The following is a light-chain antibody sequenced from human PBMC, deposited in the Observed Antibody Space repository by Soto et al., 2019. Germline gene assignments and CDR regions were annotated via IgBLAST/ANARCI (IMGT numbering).Light chain of an antibody. Sequence: EIVMTQSPATLSVSPGERATLSCRASQRVSRNFAWSQQKPGQAPAPILQGSGSRATGIPARFSGSGTGTELTLTLTSLQSEAFAVYYCQRYNTWPSITFGPGTRLEIK. CDR2: GSG. CDR1: QRVSRN. V-gene: IGKV3-15*01. CDR3: QRYNTWPSIT. J-gene: IGKJ5*01.